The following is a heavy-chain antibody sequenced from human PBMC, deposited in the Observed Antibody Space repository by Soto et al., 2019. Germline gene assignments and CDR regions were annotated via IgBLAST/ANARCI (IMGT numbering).Heavy chain of an antibody. CDR1: GFTFSSYP. J-gene: IGHJ4*02. V-gene: IGHV3-23*01. CDR2: IGGSGTGFNT. Sequence: EVQLLESGGGLVRPGGSLRLSCAASGFTFSSYPMKWVRQGPGKGLEWVSTIGGSGTGFNTDYADSVKGRFVISRDNSKNTVYLQMISLRVEDTALYYCARVAPYSSTTTCDIDSWGQGTLVTVSS. CDR3: ARVAPYSSTTTCDIDS. D-gene: IGHD2-2*01.